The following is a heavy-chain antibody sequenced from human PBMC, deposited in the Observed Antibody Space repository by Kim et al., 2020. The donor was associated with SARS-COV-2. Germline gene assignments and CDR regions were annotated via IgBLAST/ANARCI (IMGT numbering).Heavy chain of an antibody. CDR1: GFTIRNYA. CDR2: FSGSGDNT. CDR3: AKSVGWMDYGMDV. J-gene: IGHJ6*02. V-gene: IGHV3-23*01. Sequence: GGSLRLSCAASGFTIRNYAMTWVRQGPGNGLQWVSAFSGSGDNTYYADSVKGRFTISRDNSKNTLYLLMNSLRAEDTAVYYCAKSVGWMDYGMDVWGQGTTVTVSS. D-gene: IGHD6-19*01.